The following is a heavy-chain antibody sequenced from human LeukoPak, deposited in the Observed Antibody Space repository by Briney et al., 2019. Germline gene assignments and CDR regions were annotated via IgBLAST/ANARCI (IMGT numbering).Heavy chain of an antibody. V-gene: IGHV3-48*03. CDR3: ARDGAPRTDY. J-gene: IGHJ4*02. Sequence: GGSLRLSCAASGFTFSSYEMNWVRQAPGKGLEWVSYISSTGSLKYYADSVKGRFTIPRDNVRNSLYLQMNSLRVEDTAVYYCARDGAPRTDYWGQGTLVTVSS. CDR1: GFTFSSYE. CDR2: ISSTGSLK. D-gene: IGHD3-16*01.